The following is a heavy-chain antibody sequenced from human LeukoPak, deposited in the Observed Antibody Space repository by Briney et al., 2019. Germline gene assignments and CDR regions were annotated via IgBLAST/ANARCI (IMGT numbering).Heavy chain of an antibody. V-gene: IGHV3-48*04. CDR1: GFTFSSYS. Sequence: PGGSLRLSCAASGFTFSSYSMNWVRQAPGKGLEWVSYISSSSSTIYYADSVEGRFTISRDNAKNSLFLQVNSLRAEDTAVYYCARDGGRRLRGSDYYYGMDVWGQGTTVTVSS. CDR3: ARDGGRRLRGSDYYYGMDV. D-gene: IGHD3-16*01. CDR2: ISSSSSTI. J-gene: IGHJ6*02.